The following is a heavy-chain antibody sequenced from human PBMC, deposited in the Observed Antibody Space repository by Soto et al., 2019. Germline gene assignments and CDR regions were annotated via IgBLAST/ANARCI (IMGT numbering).Heavy chain of an antibody. J-gene: IGHJ4*02. CDR1: GFTFSRYS. V-gene: IGHV3-30-3*01. Sequence: QVQLMESGGGVVQPGGSLRLSSATSGFTFSRYSMHWFRQAPGKGLEWVAVTSSDGGTKFYTDSVKGRFTVSRDNSKTTLYLQMNRLRPEDTAVYYCAREVVLTEWYFDNWGQGILVTV. D-gene: IGHD2-21*01. CDR3: AREVVLTEWYFDN. CDR2: TSSDGGTK.